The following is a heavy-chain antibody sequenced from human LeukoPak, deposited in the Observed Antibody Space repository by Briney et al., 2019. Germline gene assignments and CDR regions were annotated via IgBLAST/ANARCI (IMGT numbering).Heavy chain of an antibody. J-gene: IGHJ4*02. D-gene: IGHD2-2*01. CDR1: GYSFTGYY. Sequence: ASVKVSCKASGYSFTGYYMHWVRQAPGQGLEWMGWINPNSGGTNYAQKFQGRVTMTRDTSISTAYMELSRLRSDDTAVYYCARDLGGRNYQLPYWGQGTLVTVCS. CDR2: INPNSGGT. CDR3: ARDLGGRNYQLPY. V-gene: IGHV1-2*02.